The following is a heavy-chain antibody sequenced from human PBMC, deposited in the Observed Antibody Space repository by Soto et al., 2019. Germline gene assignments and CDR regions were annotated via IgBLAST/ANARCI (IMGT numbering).Heavy chain of an antibody. J-gene: IGHJ4*02. CDR3: AREDFQWELLGY. CDR2: INAGNGNT. CDR1: GYTFTSYA. Sequence: ASVKVSCKASGYTFTSYAMHWVRQAPGQRLEWMGWINAGNGNTKYSQKFQGRVTITRDTSASTAYMELSSLRSEDTAVYYCAREDFQWELLGYWGQGTLVNGSS. V-gene: IGHV1-3*01. D-gene: IGHD1-26*01.